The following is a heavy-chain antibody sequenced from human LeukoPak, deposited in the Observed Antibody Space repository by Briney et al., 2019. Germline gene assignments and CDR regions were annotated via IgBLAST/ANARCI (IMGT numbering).Heavy chain of an antibody. Sequence: SETLSLTCTVSGGSISSSSYYWGWIRQPPGKGLEWIGGIYYSGSTYYNPSLKSRVTISVDTSKTQFSLKLSSVTAADTAVYYCARADYGSSGYYGLPPDYWGQGTLVTVSS. V-gene: IGHV4-39*07. CDR2: IYYSGST. J-gene: IGHJ4*02. CDR3: ARADYGSSGYYGLPPDY. D-gene: IGHD3-22*01. CDR1: GGSISSSSYY.